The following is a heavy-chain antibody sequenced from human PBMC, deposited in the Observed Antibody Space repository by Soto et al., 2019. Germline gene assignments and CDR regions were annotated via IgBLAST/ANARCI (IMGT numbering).Heavy chain of an antibody. CDR1: GFTFSSYG. V-gene: IGHV3-30*18. CDR2: ISYVGSNK. CDR3: EKGGGYNWTLDY. Sequence: QVQLVESGGGVVQPGMSLRLSCAASGFTFSSYGMHWVRQAPGKGLEWVAVISYVGSNKYYADSVKGRFTISRDNSKNTLYLKMNSLRAEDTAVYYCEKGGGYNWTLDYWGRGTVVIVSS. D-gene: IGHD1-20*01. J-gene: IGHJ4*02.